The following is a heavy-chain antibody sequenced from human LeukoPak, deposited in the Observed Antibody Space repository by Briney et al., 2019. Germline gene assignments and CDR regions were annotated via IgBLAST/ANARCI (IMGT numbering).Heavy chain of an antibody. V-gene: IGHV1-46*01. CDR2: INPSGGST. D-gene: IGHD6-13*01. Sequence: SSVKVSCKASGGTFSSYAISWVRQAPGQGLEWMGIINPSGGSTSYAQKFQGRVTMTRDTSTSTVYMELSSLRSEDTAVYYCARVSSSWGFDYWGQGTLVTVSS. CDR3: ARVSSSWGFDY. J-gene: IGHJ4*02. CDR1: GGTFSSYA.